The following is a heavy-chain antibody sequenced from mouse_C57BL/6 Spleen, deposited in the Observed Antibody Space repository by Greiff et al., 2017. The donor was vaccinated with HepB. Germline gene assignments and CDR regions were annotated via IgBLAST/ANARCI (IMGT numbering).Heavy chain of an antibody. V-gene: IGHV1-55*01. CDR3: ARDCCAYWGSPVGAFDY. Sequence: VQLQQSGAELVKPGASVKMSCKASGYTFTSYWITWVKQRPGQGLEWIGDIYPGSGSTNYNEKFKSKATLTADTSSSTAYMQLSSLTSEDSAVYYCARDCCAYWGSPVGAFDYWGQGTSVTVSS. D-gene: IGHD1-1*02. CDR2: IYPGSGST. J-gene: IGHJ4*01. CDR1: GYTFTSYW.